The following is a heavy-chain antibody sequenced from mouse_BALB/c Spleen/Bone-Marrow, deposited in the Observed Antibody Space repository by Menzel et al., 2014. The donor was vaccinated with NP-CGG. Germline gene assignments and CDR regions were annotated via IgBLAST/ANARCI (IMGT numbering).Heavy chain of an antibody. CDR1: GYSFTSYW. V-gene: IGHV1-69*02. D-gene: IGHD2-4*01. J-gene: IGHJ2*01. Sequence: VQLQQSGAELVRPGASVKLSCKASGYSFTSYWMNWVKQRPGQGLEWIGVIHPSDSETRLNQKFKDKATLTVDKSSSTAYMQLSSPTSEDSAVYYCAREGWDYDGFDYWGQGTTLTVSS. CDR3: AREGWDYDGFDY. CDR2: IHPSDSET.